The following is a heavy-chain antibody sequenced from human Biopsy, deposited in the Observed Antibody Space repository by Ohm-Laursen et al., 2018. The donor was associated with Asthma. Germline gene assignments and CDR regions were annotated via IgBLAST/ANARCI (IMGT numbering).Heavy chain of an antibody. D-gene: IGHD4/OR15-4a*01. CDR3: ARTIQLWCPYHAEHYQL. CDR2: IKHDGSEK. V-gene: IGHV3-7*01. J-gene: IGHJ1*01. Sequence: SLTLSCAASGFTFGDYWMSWVRQGPGKGLEWVANIKHDGSEKNQVDSLKGRFTISRDNAKNSLYLQMNSLRAEDTAVYYCARTIQLWCPYHAEHYQLWGQGTLVTVSS. CDR1: GFTFGDYW.